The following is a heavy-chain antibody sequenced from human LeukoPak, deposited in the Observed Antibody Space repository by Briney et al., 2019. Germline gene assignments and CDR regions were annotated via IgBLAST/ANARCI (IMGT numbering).Heavy chain of an antibody. D-gene: IGHD3-10*01. CDR3: ARGTVTMVDC. Sequence: GGSLRLFCAPSGFTVSSNYMSWARHARGRGMDWGSVIYIGGSTYCADAVKGSCTISRDNSKSTRFLQMNTLRDGDTAVYYCARGTVTMVDCWGQGTLVTVAS. CDR2: IYIGGST. V-gene: IGHV3-66*01. J-gene: IGHJ4*02. CDR1: GFTVSSNY.